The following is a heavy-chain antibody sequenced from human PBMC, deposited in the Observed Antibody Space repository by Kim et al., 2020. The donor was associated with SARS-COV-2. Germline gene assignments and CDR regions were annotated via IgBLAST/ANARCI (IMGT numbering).Heavy chain of an antibody. V-gene: IGHV4-39*01. D-gene: IGHD3-9*01. CDR2: IYYSGST. J-gene: IGHJ5*02. CDR3: ARQIALQYLGAPFDP. Sequence: SETLSLTCTVSGGSISSSSYYWGWIRQPPGKGLEWIGSIYYSGSTYYNPSLKSRVTISVDTSKNQFSLKLSSVTAADTAVYYCARQIALQYLGAPFDPWGQGTLVTVSS. CDR1: GGSISSSSYY.